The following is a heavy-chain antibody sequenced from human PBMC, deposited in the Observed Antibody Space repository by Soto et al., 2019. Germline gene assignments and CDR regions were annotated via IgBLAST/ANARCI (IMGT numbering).Heavy chain of an antibody. CDR2: ISGSGGST. Sequence: PGGSLRLSCAASGFTFSSYAMSWVRQAPGKGLEWVSAISGSGGSTYYADSVKGRFTISRDNSKNTLYLQMNSLRAEDTAVYYCAKDSANCSGGSCYDDYFDYWGQGTLVPVSS. CDR1: GFTFSSYA. CDR3: AKDSANCSGGSCYDDYFDY. J-gene: IGHJ4*02. D-gene: IGHD2-15*01. V-gene: IGHV3-23*01.